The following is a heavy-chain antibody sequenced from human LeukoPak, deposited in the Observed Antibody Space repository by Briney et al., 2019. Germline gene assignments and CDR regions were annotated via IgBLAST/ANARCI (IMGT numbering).Heavy chain of an antibody. J-gene: IGHJ3*02. CDR3: AKDYSDASGYSDAFDI. CDR2: ISGSGGST. Sequence: GGSLRLSCAASGFTFSSYAMSWVRQAPGKGLEWVSAISGSGGSTYYADSVQGRFTISRDNSKNTLYLQMNSLRAEDTAVYYCAKDYSDASGYSDAFDIWGQGTMVTVSS. D-gene: IGHD3-22*01. CDR1: GFTFSSYA. V-gene: IGHV3-23*01.